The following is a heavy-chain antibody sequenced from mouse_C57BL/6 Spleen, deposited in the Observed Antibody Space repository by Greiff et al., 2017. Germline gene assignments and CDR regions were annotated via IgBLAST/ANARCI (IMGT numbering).Heavy chain of an antibody. Sequence: QVQLQQPGAELVKPGASVKLSCKASGYTFTSYWMHWVKQRPGQGLEWIGMIHPTSGSTNYNEKFKSKATLTVDKSSSTAYMQLSSLTSEDSAVYYCARRAEVEGAWFAYWGQGTLVTVSA. CDR2: IHPTSGST. CDR3: ARRAEVEGAWFAY. V-gene: IGHV1-64*01. J-gene: IGHJ3*01. CDR1: GYTFTSYW. D-gene: IGHD1-1*01.